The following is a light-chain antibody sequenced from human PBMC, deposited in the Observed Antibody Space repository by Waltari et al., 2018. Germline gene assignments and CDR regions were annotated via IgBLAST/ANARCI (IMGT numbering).Light chain of an antibody. CDR2: GAS. CDR3: QQFNDWPRT. J-gene: IGKJ1*01. CDR1: QSISSN. Sequence: EVVMTQSPATLSVSPGESATLSCRASQSISSNLVWYQQKPGQAPRLLMYGASTRATDIPARFSGSGSGTEFTLTISSLQSEDAAVYYCQQFNDWPRTFGQGTKVEIK. V-gene: IGKV3-15*01.